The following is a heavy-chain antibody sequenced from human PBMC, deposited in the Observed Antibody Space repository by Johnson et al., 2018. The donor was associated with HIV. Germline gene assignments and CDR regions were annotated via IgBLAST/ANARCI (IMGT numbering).Heavy chain of an antibody. CDR1: GFTFSNYD. CDR3: ARDSGIAAAGSAGAFDI. V-gene: IGHV3-13*01. D-gene: IGHD6-13*01. J-gene: IGHJ3*02. CDR2: IGTAGDT. Sequence: VQLVESGGGLVQPGGSLRLSCAASGFTFSNYDMHWVRQATGKGLEWVSAIGTAGDTYYPGSVKGRFTRSRENAKNSLYLQMNSLRAGDTAVYYCARDSGIAAAGSAGAFDIWGQGTMVTVSS.